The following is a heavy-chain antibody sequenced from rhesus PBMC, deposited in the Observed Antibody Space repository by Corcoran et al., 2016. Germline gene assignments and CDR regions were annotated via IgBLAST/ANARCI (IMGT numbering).Heavy chain of an antibody. J-gene: IGHJ4*01. CDR2: IRGSDGTA. Sequence: QVQRQESGPGLVKPSETLSLTCAVSGGSIRSSYWWTWIRQSPGTGLEWIGYIRGSDGTASYNPSLQSRVTISTDTSKNQFSLRLTSVTAADTAIYYCARMSAITVGYYFAYWGQGVLVTVSS. V-gene: IGHV4-65*01. CDR3: ARMSAITVGYYFAY. CDR1: GGSIRSSYW. D-gene: IGHD2-39*01.